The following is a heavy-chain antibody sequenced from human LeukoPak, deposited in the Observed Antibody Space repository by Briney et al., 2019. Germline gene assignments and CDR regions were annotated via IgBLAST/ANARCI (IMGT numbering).Heavy chain of an antibody. V-gene: IGHV4-34*01. J-gene: IGHJ4*02. D-gene: IGHD2-21*02. CDR3: AREAYCGGDCYSGFDY. Sequence: SETLSLTCAVYGGSFSGYYWSWIRQPPGKGLEWIGEINHSGSTNYNPSLKSRVTISVDTSKNRFSLKLSSVTAADTAVYYCAREAYCGGDCYSGFDYWGQGTLVTVSS. CDR1: GGSFSGYY. CDR2: INHSGST.